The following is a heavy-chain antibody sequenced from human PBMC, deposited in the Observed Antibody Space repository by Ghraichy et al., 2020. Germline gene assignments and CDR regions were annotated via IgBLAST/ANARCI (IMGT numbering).Heavy chain of an antibody. CDR2: IRYDGSNK. V-gene: IGHV3-30*02. J-gene: IGHJ4*02. D-gene: IGHD4-17*01. Sequence: LSLTCAASGFTFSGYGMHWVRQAPGKGLEWVAFIRYDGSNKYYADSVKGRFTISRDNSKNTLYLQMNSLRAEDTAVYYCAKPTVTRDFYFDYWGQGTLVTVSS. CDR1: GFTFSGYG. CDR3: AKPTVTRDFYFDY.